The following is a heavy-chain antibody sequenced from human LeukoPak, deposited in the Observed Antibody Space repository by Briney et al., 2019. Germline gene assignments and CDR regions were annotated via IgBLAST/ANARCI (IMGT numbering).Heavy chain of an antibody. Sequence: KPSETLSLTCTVSGGSIRSSYYYWGWIRQPPGKGLEWIGSIYDSGSTYYNPSLKSRVTISVDTSKNQFSLKLNSVTAADTAVYYCARLLTGSFYGMDVWGQGTTVTVSS. D-gene: IGHD2-15*01. V-gene: IGHV4-39*01. J-gene: IGHJ6*02. CDR3: ARLLTGSFYGMDV. CDR1: GGSIRSSYYY. CDR2: IYDSGST.